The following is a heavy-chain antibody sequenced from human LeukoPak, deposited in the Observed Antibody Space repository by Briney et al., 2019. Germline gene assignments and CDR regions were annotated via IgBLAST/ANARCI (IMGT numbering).Heavy chain of an antibody. CDR2: IYYSGST. CDR3: ASYIVVVVAAADHFDY. D-gene: IGHD2-15*01. J-gene: IGHJ4*02. V-gene: IGHV4-30-4*08. Sequence: PSETLSLTCTVSGGSISSGDYYWGWIRQPPGKGLEWIGYIYYSGSTYYNPSLKSRVTISVDTSKNQFSPKLSSVTAADTAVYYCASYIVVVVAAADHFDYWGQGTLVTVSS. CDR1: GGSISSGDYY.